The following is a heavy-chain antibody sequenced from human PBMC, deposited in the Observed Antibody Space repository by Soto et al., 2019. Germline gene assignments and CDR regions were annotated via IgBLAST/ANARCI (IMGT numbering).Heavy chain of an antibody. Sequence: GGSLRLSWTASGCTFSGYSRNWVRQAPGKGLECVSYISTSSSTIYYADSVKGRFTISRDNAKNSLYLQMNSLRAEDTAVYYCARANYGDYGIDYWGQGTLVTVSS. D-gene: IGHD4-17*01. CDR3: ARANYGDYGIDY. CDR2: ISTSSSTI. V-gene: IGHV3-48*01. J-gene: IGHJ4*02. CDR1: GCTFSGYS.